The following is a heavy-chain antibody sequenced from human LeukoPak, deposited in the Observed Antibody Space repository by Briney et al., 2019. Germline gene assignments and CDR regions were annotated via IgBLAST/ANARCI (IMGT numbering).Heavy chain of an antibody. V-gene: IGHV3-23*01. CDR3: AKGLNVAVAGLRLDH. Sequence: PGGSLRLSCVASGFTFSSCAMSWVRQAPGKGLERVSSISASGAAPYYADSVTGRFTISRDNSKNTLTLQMNGLRADDTAVYYCAKGLNVAVAGLRLDHWGQGSLVTVSS. J-gene: IGHJ4*02. D-gene: IGHD6-19*01. CDR1: GFTFSSCA. CDR2: ISASGAAP.